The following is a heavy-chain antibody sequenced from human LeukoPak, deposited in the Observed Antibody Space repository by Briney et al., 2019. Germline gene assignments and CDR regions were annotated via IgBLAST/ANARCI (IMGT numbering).Heavy chain of an antibody. CDR2: ISSDGIDK. D-gene: IGHD5-18*01. CDR3: AKRGGGYSYGYYYYYGMDV. CDR1: GVTFRNYG. Sequence: GGSLRLSCSVSGVTFRNYGMHWVRQAPGKGLEWVALISSDGIDKLYGASVKGRFIISRDNSKNTLYLQMNSLRAEDTAVYYCAKRGGGYSYGYYYYYGMDVWGQGTTVTVSS. V-gene: IGHV3-30*18. J-gene: IGHJ6*02.